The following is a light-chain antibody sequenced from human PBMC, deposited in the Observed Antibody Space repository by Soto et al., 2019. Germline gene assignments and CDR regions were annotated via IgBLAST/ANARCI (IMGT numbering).Light chain of an antibody. CDR2: GAS. J-gene: IGKJ2*01. CDR3: QQYRSSPPT. Sequence: EIVLTQSPGPLSLSPGERATLSCRASQSVSSSYLAWYQQTPGQAPRLLIYGASSRATGIPDRFSGSGSGTDFTLTIGRLEPEDFAVYYCQQYRSSPPTFGQGTKLEIK. V-gene: IGKV3-20*01. CDR1: QSVSSSY.